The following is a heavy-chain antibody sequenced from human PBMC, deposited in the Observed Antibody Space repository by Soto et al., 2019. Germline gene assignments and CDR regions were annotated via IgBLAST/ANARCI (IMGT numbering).Heavy chain of an antibody. V-gene: IGHV4-31*03. D-gene: IGHD6-6*01. CDR1: GESISSGGYY. CDR2: IYDSESA. J-gene: IGHJ4*02. CDR3: ARASSSSSAADY. Sequence: QVQLQESGPGLVKASQTLSLICSVSGESISSGGYYWSWIRHHPGKGLEWIGYIYDSESAYYNPSLKSRVTMSMDTSKNHFAMKLSSVPAADTAVYYCARASSSSSAADYWGQGTLITVSS.